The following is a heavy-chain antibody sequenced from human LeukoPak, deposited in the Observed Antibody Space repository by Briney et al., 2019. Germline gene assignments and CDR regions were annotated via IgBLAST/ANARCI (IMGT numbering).Heavy chain of an antibody. CDR3: ARDPGYTSTWHY. J-gene: IGHJ4*02. V-gene: IGHV3-23*01. D-gene: IGHD6-13*01. CDR1: GFTFSSYG. CDR2: ISGSGGSI. Sequence: PGGTLRLSCAASGFTFSSYGMSWVRQAPGKGLEWVSAISGSGGSIYYADSVKGRFTISRDNAKNSLFLQMNSLGAEDTAVYYCARDPGYTSTWHYWGQGTLVTVSS.